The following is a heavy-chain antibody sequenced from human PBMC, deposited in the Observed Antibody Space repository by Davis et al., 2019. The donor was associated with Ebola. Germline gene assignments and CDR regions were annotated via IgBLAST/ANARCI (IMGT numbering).Heavy chain of an antibody. J-gene: IGHJ4*02. CDR3: ARAPRGMATINDY. Sequence: SETLSLTCTVSGGSMTSTSYYWGWIRQPPGKGLEWIGNIYWRGIPYYNPSLKSRVTISVDTSKNQFSLKLSSVTAADTAVYYCARAPRGMATINDYWGQGTLVTVSS. V-gene: IGHV4-39*07. CDR1: GGSMTSTSYY. D-gene: IGHD5-24*01. CDR2: IYWRGIP.